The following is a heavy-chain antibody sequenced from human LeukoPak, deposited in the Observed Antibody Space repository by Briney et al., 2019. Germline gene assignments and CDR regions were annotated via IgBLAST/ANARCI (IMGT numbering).Heavy chain of an antibody. D-gene: IGHD6-13*01. CDR3: ARSSRIAAAGPANRFDP. Sequence: PGRSLRLSCAASGFTFSDYYMSWIRQAPGRGLGWVSYISSSGSTIYYADSVKGRFTISRDNAKNSLYLQMNSLRAEDTAVYYCARSSRIAAAGPANRFDPWGQGTLVTVSS. CDR1: GFTFSDYY. J-gene: IGHJ5*02. CDR2: ISSSGSTI. V-gene: IGHV3-11*01.